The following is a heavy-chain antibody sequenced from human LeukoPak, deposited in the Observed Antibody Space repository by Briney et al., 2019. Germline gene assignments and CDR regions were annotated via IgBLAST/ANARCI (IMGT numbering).Heavy chain of an antibody. V-gene: IGHV5-10-1*01. D-gene: IGHD3-10*01. J-gene: IGHJ4*02. CDR3: ARLRPPYYYGSGSYYPLDY. Sequence: GESLRISCKGSGYSFTSYWISWVRQMPGKSLEWMGRIDPSDSYTNYSPSFQGHVTISADKSISTAYLQWSSLKASDTAMYYCARLRPPYYYGSGSYYPLDYWGQGTLVTVSS. CDR1: GYSFTSYW. CDR2: IDPSDSYT.